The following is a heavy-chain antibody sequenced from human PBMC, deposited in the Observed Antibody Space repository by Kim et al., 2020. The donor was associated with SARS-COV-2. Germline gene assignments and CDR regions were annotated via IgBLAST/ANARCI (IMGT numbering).Heavy chain of an antibody. Sequence: SYNPSLKSRVTISVDTSQNQFSLKLSSVTAADTAVYYCARVVVITPDFDYWGQGTLVTVSS. D-gene: IGHD3-22*01. CDR3: ARVVVITPDFDY. V-gene: IGHV4-39*01. J-gene: IGHJ4*02.